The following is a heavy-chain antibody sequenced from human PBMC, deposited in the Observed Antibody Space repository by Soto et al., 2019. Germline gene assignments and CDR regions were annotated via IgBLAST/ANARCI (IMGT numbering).Heavy chain of an antibody. V-gene: IGHV3-7*01. CDR3: VREGDSGFFS. Sequence: EVQLMESGGGLVQPGGSLRLSCATSGFTFGDYWMSWVRQAPGKRLEWVANTKQDESEKYYVGSVRGRFTISRDNAKNSLYLQMNSLRAEDTAVYFCVREGDSGFFSWGQGTLVTVSS. CDR1: GFTFGDYW. J-gene: IGHJ5*02. D-gene: IGHD6-25*01. CDR2: TKQDESEK.